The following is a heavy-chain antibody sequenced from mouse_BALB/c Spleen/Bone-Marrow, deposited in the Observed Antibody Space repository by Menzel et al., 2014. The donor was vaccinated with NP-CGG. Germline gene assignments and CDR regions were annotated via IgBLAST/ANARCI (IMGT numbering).Heavy chain of an antibody. CDR2: IDPANGNT. CDR1: GFSIKDTY. V-gene: IGHV14-3*02. CDR3: ANYYYGYYFDS. D-gene: IGHD1-1*01. J-gene: IGHJ2*01. Sequence: VQLKESGAELVKPGASVKLSCTASGFSIKDTYMHWVKLRPEQGLEWIGRIDPANGNTKYDPKFQGKATITADTSSNTAYLQLSSLTSEDTAVYYCANYYYGYYFDSWGQGTTLTVSS.